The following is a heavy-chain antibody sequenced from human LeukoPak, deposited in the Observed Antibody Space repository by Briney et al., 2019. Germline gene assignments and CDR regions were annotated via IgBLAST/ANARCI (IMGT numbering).Heavy chain of an antibody. CDR1: GFTFSSYA. Sequence: AGGSLRLSCAASGFTFSSYAMSWVRQAPGKGLEWVSAISGSGGSTYYADSVKGRFTISRDNSKNTLYLQMNSLRAEDTAVYYCAKDVVGVVIFNDAFDIWGQGTMVTVSS. D-gene: IGHD3-3*01. V-gene: IGHV3-23*01. J-gene: IGHJ3*02. CDR3: AKDVVGVVIFNDAFDI. CDR2: ISGSGGST.